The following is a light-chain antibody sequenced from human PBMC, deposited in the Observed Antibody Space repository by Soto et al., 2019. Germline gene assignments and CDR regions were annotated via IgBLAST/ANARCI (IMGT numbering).Light chain of an antibody. Sequence: EIVMTQSPATLSVSPGERATLSCRASQSVSSNLAWYQQKPGQAPRLLIYAASTRATGVPARFSGSGSGTEFTLTISSLQSEDFAVYYCQQNNNWPPITFGQGTKV. J-gene: IGKJ1*01. CDR1: QSVSSN. CDR3: QQNNNWPPIT. V-gene: IGKV3-15*01. CDR2: AAS.